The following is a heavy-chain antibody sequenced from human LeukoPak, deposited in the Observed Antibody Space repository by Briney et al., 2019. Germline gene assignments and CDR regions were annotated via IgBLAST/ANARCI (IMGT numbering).Heavy chain of an antibody. J-gene: IGHJ6*03. V-gene: IGHV3-21*01. D-gene: IGHD1-26*01. CDR2: ITSSGTYN. CDR1: GFPFSNYN. CDR3: ARDPYSGNYGNYYYYYMDV. Sequence: GGSLRLSCAASGFPFSNYNMNWVRQAPGKAMEWVSSITSSGTYNFYADSVRGRFTISRDDAKNSLYLQMDSLGPEDTAVYYCARDPYSGNYGNYYYYYMDVWGKGTMVTISS.